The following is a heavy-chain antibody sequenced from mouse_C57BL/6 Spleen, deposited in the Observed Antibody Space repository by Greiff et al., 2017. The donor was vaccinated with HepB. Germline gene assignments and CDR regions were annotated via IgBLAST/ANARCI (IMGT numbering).Heavy chain of an antibody. J-gene: IGHJ2*01. CDR1: GFSLSTSGMG. D-gene: IGHD4-1*01. CDR3: ARSRRGTGACFDY. CDR2: IYWDDDK. V-gene: IGHV8-12*01. Sequence: VKLMESGPGILQSSQTLSLTCSFSGFSLSTSGMGVSWIRQPSGKGLEWLAHIYWDDDKRYNPSLKSRLTISKDTSRNQVFLKITSVDTADTATYYCARSRRGTGACFDYWGQGTTLTVSS.